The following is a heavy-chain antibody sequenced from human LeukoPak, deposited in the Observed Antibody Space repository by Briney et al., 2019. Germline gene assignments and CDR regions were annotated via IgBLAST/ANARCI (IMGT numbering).Heavy chain of an antibody. CDR2: ISSSSNYM. D-gene: IGHD1-1*01. CDR1: GFTFSRNA. V-gene: IGHV3-21*01. J-gene: IGHJ4*02. Sequence: GGSLRLSCAASGFTFSRNAMNWVRQAPGKGLEWVSFISSSSNYMSYADSVRGRFTVSRDNAKDSLYLQMNSLRAEDTAVYYCARALTTLTYEGYWGQGTLVTVSS. CDR3: ARALTTLTYEGY.